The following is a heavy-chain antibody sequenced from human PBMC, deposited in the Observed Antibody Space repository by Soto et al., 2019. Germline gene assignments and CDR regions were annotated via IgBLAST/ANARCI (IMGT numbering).Heavy chain of an antibody. Sequence: EVQLLESGGGLVQPGGSLRLSCAASGFTFSTYPMSWVRQAPGKGLEWVSGISGSGGTIYYADSVKGRFTISRDNSKSTLYVQMNSLRAEDTAIYYCAKKPGTNWQDAFDIWGQGTTVTVSS. J-gene: IGHJ3*02. V-gene: IGHV3-23*01. CDR2: ISGSGGTI. CDR3: AKKPGTNWQDAFDI. CDR1: GFTFSTYP. D-gene: IGHD1-1*01.